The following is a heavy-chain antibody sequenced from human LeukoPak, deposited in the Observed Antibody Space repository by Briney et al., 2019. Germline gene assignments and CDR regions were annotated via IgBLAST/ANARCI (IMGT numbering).Heavy chain of an antibody. CDR1: GFTFGDHW. CDR2: IKRDGTET. Sequence: GGSLRLSCVVSGFTFGDHWMSWVRQAPGKGLEWVASIKRDGTETSYVDSVKGRFTISRDNAKKSLYLQMNSLRAEDTAVYYCASRHDSSGRYPDYWGQGTLVTVSS. D-gene: IGHD3-22*01. CDR3: ASRHDSSGRYPDY. V-gene: IGHV3-7*01. J-gene: IGHJ4*02.